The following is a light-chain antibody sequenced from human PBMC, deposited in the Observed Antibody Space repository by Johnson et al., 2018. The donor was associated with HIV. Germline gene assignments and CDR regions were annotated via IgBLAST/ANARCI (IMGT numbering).Light chain of an antibody. CDR3: GTWDSSLRVGF. CDR1: SSNVGNNY. CDR2: KND. V-gene: IGLV1-51*02. Sequence: VLTQPPSVSAAPGQKVTIYCSGSSSNVGNNYVSWYQQLPGTAPKLLIYKNDQRPSGIPDRFSGSKSGTSATLGITGLQTGDEADYYCGTWDSSLRVGFFGTGTKVTVL. J-gene: IGLJ1*01.